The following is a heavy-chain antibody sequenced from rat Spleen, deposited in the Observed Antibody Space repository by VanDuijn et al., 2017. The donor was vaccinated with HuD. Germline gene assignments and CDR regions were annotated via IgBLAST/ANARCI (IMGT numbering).Heavy chain of an antibody. CDR2: ISSDGGRN. D-gene: IGHD1-11*01. Sequence: EVRLVESDGGLVQPGGSLKLSCAASGFTFSDYYMAWVRQAPTKGLEWVATISSDGGRNFYRDSVKGRFTISRDNAQNTLYLQMNKLGSEDTAIYYCGRAATEGLDYWGQGVMVTVSS. V-gene: IGHV5-29*01. J-gene: IGHJ2*01. CDR1: GFTFSDYY. CDR3: GRAATEGLDY.